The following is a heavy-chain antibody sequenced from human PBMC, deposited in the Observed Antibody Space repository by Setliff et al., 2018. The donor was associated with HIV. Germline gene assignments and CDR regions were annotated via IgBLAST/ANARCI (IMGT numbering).Heavy chain of an antibody. CDR1: GYTFTGYY. Sequence: GASVKVSCKASGYTFTGYYIHWVRQAPGQGLEWMGRISPNSGGTNYAEKFQGRVTMTRDTSISTAYMELSSLISDDTAVYFCARGLPDCSGGNCYPYRFDYWGQGTLVTVS. D-gene: IGHD2-15*01. CDR2: ISPNSGGT. J-gene: IGHJ4*02. CDR3: ARGLPDCSGGNCYPYRFDY. V-gene: IGHV1-2*06.